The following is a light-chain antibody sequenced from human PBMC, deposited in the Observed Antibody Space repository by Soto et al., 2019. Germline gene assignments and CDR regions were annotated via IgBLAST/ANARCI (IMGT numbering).Light chain of an antibody. CDR3: QQYNGYWT. Sequence: DIQMTQSPSTLSASVGDRVTITCRASQSISGSLAWYQQKPGKAPKLLIYAASNLKSGVPSRFIGSGSGTEYTLTISSLQPDDSASYYCQQYNGYWTFGQGTRVEIK. V-gene: IGKV1-5*03. J-gene: IGKJ1*01. CDR1: QSISGS. CDR2: AAS.